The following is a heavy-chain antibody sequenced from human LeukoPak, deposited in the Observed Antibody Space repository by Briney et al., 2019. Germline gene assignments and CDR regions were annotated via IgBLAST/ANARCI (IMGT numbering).Heavy chain of an antibody. J-gene: IGHJ4*02. D-gene: IGHD4-17*01. CDR3: ARRLARRGYGDYCDY. CDR1: GGPISGYY. Sequence: SETLSLTCTVSGGPISGYYWSWIRQPPGKGLEWIGYIYHSGSTNYNPSLKSRVTIPVDTSKNQFSLKLSSVTAADTAVYYCARRLARRGYGDYCDYWGQGTLVTVSS. CDR2: IYHSGST. V-gene: IGHV4-59*08.